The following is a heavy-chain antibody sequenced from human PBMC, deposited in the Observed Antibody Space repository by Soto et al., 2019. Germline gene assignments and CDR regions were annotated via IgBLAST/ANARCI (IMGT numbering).Heavy chain of an antibody. CDR2: IDSDGSRI. CDR1: GFTFSNYW. CDR3: VRTSLVVAVATREDF. J-gene: IGHJ4*02. D-gene: IGHD2-15*01. Sequence: EVQLVESGGGLVQPGESLRLSCAASGFTFSNYWMHWVRRAPGKGLVWVSRIDSDGSRITYADFVKGRCTISRDNAKNTVYLHMNSLTAEDTAVYYCVRTSLVVAVATREDFWGQGTLVTVSS. V-gene: IGHV3-74*01.